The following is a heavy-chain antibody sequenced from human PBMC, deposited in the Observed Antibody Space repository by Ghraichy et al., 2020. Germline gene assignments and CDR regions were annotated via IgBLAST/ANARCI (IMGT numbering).Heavy chain of an antibody. CDR1: GGSFSGYY. CDR3: ARVFVVVVAAYNWFDP. J-gene: IGHJ5*02. V-gene: IGHV4-34*01. CDR2: INHSGST. Sequence: SETLSLTCAVYGGSFSGYYWSWIRQPPGKGLEWIGEINHSGSTNYNPSLKSRVTISVDTSKNQFSLMLSSVTAADTAVYYCARVFVVVVAAYNWFDPWGQGTLVTVSS. D-gene: IGHD2-15*01.